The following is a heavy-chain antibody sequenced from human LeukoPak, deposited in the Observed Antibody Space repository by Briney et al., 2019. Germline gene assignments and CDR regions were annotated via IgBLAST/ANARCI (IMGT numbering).Heavy chain of an antibody. J-gene: IGHJ5*02. V-gene: IGHV1-69*01. CDR3: ASQLYPGECNWFDP. Sequence: SVKVSCKASGGTFTSYAISWVRQAPGQGLEWMGGIIPIFGTANYAQKFQGRVTITAGESTSTAYMELSSLRSEDTAVYYCASQLYPGECNWFDPWGQGTLVTVSP. CDR2: IIPIFGTA. D-gene: IGHD3-16*01. CDR1: GGTFTSYA.